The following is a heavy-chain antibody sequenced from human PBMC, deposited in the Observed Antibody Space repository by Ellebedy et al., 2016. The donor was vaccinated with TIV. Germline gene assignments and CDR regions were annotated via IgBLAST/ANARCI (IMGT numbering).Heavy chain of an antibody. V-gene: IGHV3-53*01. Sequence: PGGSLRLSCAASGFTVRTNYMSWVRQAPGKGLEWVSVLYSDDKTYYADSVKGRFTFSRDNSRNTVSLQMSGLRAEDTAIYDCVRSGHSGGYFDYWGQGTLVTVSS. J-gene: IGHJ4*02. CDR2: LYSDDKT. CDR3: VRSGHSGGYFDY. CDR1: GFTVRTNY. D-gene: IGHD3-10*01.